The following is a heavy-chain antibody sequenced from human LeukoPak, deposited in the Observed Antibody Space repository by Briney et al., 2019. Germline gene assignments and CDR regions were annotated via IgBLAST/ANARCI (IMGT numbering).Heavy chain of an antibody. V-gene: IGHV3-48*01. Sequence: GGSLRLSCAASGFTFSSYSMNWVRQAPGKGLEWVSYISSSSSTIYYADSVKGRFTISRDNAKNSLYLQMNSLRAEDTAVYYCARLIAEDIVVVPAANADYYYMDVWGKGTTVTVSS. CDR2: ISSSSSTI. CDR1: GFTFSSYS. J-gene: IGHJ6*03. CDR3: ARLIAEDIVVVPAANADYYYMDV. D-gene: IGHD2-2*01.